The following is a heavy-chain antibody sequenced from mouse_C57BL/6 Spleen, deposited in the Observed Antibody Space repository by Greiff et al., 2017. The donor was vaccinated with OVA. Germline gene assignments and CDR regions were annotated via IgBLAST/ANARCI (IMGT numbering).Heavy chain of an antibody. D-gene: IGHD2-3*01. CDR2: IWSGGST. V-gene: IGHV2-2*01. CDR3: VCYDSYYSYAICY. CDR1: GFSLTSYG. Sequence: VQRVESGPGLVQPSQSLSITCTVSGFSLTSYGVHWVRQSPGKGLEWLGVIWSGGSTDYNAAFISRLSISKDNSKSQVFFKMNSLQADDTAIYYCVCYDSYYSYAICYWGQGASVTVSS. J-gene: IGHJ4*01.